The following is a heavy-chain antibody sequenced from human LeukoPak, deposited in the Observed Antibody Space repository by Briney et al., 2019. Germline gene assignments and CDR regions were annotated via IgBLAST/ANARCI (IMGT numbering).Heavy chain of an antibody. Sequence: GESLKISCKGSGYSFTSSWIGWVRQMPGKGLEWMGIIYPGDSDTRYRPSFQGQVTISADKSITTAYLQWSSLKASDTAIYYCARRHKTNADAFDIWGQGTMVTVSS. CDR2: IYPGDSDT. CDR1: GYSFTSSW. V-gene: IGHV5-51*01. CDR3: ARRHKTNADAFDI. J-gene: IGHJ3*02. D-gene: IGHD2-8*01.